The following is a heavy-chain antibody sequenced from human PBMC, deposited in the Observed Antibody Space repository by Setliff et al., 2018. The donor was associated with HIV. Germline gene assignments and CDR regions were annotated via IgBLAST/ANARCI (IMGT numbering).Heavy chain of an antibody. D-gene: IGHD3-10*01. CDR1: GFSLSTSGMC. J-gene: IGHJ3*02. CDR3: AHSVGSGSYYNPDAFDI. Sequence: SGPTLVNPTQTLTLTCTFSGFSLSTSGMCVSWIRQPPGKALEWLARIDWDDDKFYSTSLKTRLTISKDTSKNQVVLTMTNMDPVDTAIYYCAHSVGSGSYYNPDAFDIWGQGTMVTVS. CDR2: IDWDDDK. V-gene: IGHV2-70*12.